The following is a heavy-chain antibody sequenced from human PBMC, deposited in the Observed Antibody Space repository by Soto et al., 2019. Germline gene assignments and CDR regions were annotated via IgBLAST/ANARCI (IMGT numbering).Heavy chain of an antibody. CDR1: GFTFSSYG. J-gene: IGHJ4*02. V-gene: IGHV3-30*18. CDR3: AKDYYDFGTWYYFDY. Sequence: GGSLRLSCAASGFTFSSYGMHWVRQAPGKGLEWVAVISYDGSNKYYADSVKGRFTISRDNSKNTLYLQMNSLRAEDTAVYYCAKDYYDFGTWYYFDYWGQGTLVTVSS. D-gene: IGHD3-3*01. CDR2: ISYDGSNK.